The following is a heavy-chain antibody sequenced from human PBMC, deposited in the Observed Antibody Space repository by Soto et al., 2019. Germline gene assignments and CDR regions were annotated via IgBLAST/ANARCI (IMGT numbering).Heavy chain of an antibody. V-gene: IGHV3-23*01. CDR3: VKDDGGYPSTAPH. Sequence: GGSLRLSCAASGVTISNYPMSWVRQAPGKGLDWVSGISGSGDRTYYADSAKGRFTIPKDISKNSLSLQLDSLRVEDTAVYFCVKDDGGYPSTAPHWGQGTLVTVS. J-gene: IGHJ4*02. D-gene: IGHD3-22*01. CDR2: ISGSGDRT. CDR1: GVTISNYP.